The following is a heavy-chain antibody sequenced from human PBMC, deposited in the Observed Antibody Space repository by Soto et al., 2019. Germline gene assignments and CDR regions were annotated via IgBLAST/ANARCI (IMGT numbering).Heavy chain of an antibody. J-gene: IGHJ6*02. Sequence: PGGSLRLSCAASGFTFSGYWMHWVRQAPGKGLVWVSRINSDGSSTSYADSVKGRFTISRDNAKNTLYLQMNSLRAEDTAVYYCARDASLVVEEIYYYYGMDVWGQGTTVTVSS. V-gene: IGHV3-74*01. CDR2: INSDGSST. CDR1: GFTFSGYW. D-gene: IGHD2-2*01. CDR3: ARDASLVVEEIYYYYGMDV.